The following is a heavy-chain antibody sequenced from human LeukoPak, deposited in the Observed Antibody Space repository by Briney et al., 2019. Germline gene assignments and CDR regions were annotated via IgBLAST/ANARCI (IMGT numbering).Heavy chain of an antibody. V-gene: IGHV4-59*01. Sequence: SETLSLTCTVSGGSISGYYWSWIRQPPGKGLEWIGYIYDSGSTNNNPSLKSRVTISVDTSKNQFSLKLSSVTAADTAVYFCARDLLSSSWVYFQHWGQGTLVTVSS. D-gene: IGHD6-13*01. CDR3: ARDLLSSSWVYFQH. CDR2: IYDSGST. J-gene: IGHJ1*01. CDR1: GGSISGYY.